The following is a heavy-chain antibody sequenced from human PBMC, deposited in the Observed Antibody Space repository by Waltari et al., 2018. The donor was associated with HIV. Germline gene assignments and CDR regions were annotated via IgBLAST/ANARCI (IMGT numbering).Heavy chain of an antibody. D-gene: IGHD2-8*02. J-gene: IGHJ6*02. CDR1: GFTFDDYA. CDR3: AKSPRKGGDGYNQVWWYYGMDV. V-gene: IGHV3-9*01. Sequence: QLVESGGGLVQPGRSLRLSCAASGFTFDDYAMHWVRQAPGKGLEWVSGISWNSGSIGYADSVKGRFTISRDNAKNSLYLQMNSLRAEDTALYYCAKSPRKGGDGYNQVWWYYGMDVWGQGTTVTVSS. CDR2: ISWNSGSI.